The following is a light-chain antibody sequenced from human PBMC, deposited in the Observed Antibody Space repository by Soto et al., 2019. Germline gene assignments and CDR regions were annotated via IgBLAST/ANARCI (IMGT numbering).Light chain of an antibody. Sequence: EIVLTQSPGTLSLSPGERATLSCRASQDVTNNYLAWYQQKPGRAPRLLIHDASIRATGIPDRFSGSGSGTDFTLTISRLETEDFAVYYCQQCSISPLTFGGGPKVEIK. V-gene: IGKV3-20*01. CDR2: DAS. CDR3: QQCSISPLT. CDR1: QDVTNNY. J-gene: IGKJ4*01.